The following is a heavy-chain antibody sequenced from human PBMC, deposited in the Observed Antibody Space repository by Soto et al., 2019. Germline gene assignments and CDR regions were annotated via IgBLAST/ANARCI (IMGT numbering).Heavy chain of an antibody. V-gene: IGHV1-3*01. CDR2: INAGNGNT. CDR1: GYTFTSYG. J-gene: IGHJ6*02. Sequence: GASVKVSCNASGYTFTSYGIHWVRQAPGQRLEWTGWINAGNGNTKYSEKFKGSVTITRDTSASKAYLELSSLRSEDTAVYYCARDPNDSSAYYHHYYYGMDVWGQGTTVTVSS. CDR3: ARDPNDSSAYYHHYYYGMDV. D-gene: IGHD3-22*01.